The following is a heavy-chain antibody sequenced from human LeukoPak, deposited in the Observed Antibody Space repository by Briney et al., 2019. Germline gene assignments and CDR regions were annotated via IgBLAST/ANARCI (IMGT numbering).Heavy chain of an antibody. CDR3: ARGRTAMVRDAFDI. Sequence: GGSLRLSCTASGFTFSSYSLNWVRQAPGKGLEWVSSVSTGSNYIYYADSVKGRFTISRDNAKNSLYLQMNSLRAEDTAVYYCARGRTAMVRDAFDIWGQGTMVTVSS. D-gene: IGHD5-18*01. CDR1: GFTFSSYS. V-gene: IGHV3-21*04. J-gene: IGHJ3*02. CDR2: VSTGSNYI.